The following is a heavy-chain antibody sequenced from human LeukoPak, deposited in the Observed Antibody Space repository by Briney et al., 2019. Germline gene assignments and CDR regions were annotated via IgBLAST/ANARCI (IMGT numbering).Heavy chain of an antibody. Sequence: SETLSLTCTVSGGSFSGYYWSWIRQPPGKGLEWIGEINHSGSTNYNPSLKSRVTISVDTSKNQFSLKLSSVTAADTAVYYCARSPRSTSSDWFDPWGQGTLVTVSS. D-gene: IGHD2-2*01. CDR1: GGSFSGYY. J-gene: IGHJ5*02. CDR2: INHSGST. CDR3: ARSPRSTSSDWFDP. V-gene: IGHV4-34*01.